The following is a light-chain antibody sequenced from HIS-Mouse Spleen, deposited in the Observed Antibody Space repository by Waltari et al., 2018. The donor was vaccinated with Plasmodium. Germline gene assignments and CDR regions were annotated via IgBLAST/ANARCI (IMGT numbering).Light chain of an antibody. CDR1: SSDVGGYNY. Sequence: QSALTQPPSASGSPGQSVTISCTGTSSDVGGYNYVSWYQQHPGKAPKLRIDEVSKRPSGVHDRFSGSTSGNTGSLTVFGRQGEDADDYYCSTYADSNNLVFGGGTKLNVL. CDR2: EVS. V-gene: IGLV2-8*01. J-gene: IGLJ2*01. CDR3: STYADSNNLV.